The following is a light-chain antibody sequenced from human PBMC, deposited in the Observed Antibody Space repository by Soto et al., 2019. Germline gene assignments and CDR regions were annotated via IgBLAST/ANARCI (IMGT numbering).Light chain of an antibody. Sequence: EIVLTQSPVTLSLSPGQGAALSCRASQSISNYLAWYQQKPGQAPRLLIYDASNRATGTPARFSGSGSGTDFTITISSLEPEDFAVYYCQQRSNWPPSITFGQGTRLVIK. CDR3: QQRSNWPPSIT. CDR1: QSISNY. J-gene: IGKJ5*01. V-gene: IGKV3-11*01. CDR2: DAS.